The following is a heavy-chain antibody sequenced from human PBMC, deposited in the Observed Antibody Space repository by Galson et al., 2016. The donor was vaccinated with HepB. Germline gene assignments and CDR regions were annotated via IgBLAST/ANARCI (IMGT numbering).Heavy chain of an antibody. CDR3: SGSDRSVVAGTNWHFDL. Sequence: SLRLSCATSGITFGDYGMSWVRQAPGKGLEWLGFIRSKAYGGTTEYAASVKGRFTISRDDSKSIAYLQMNSLRSEDTAVYYCSGSDRSVVAGTNWHFDLWGRGTLVTVSS. D-gene: IGHD6-19*01. V-gene: IGHV3-49*04. CDR2: IRSKAYGGTT. CDR1: GITFGDYG. J-gene: IGHJ2*01.